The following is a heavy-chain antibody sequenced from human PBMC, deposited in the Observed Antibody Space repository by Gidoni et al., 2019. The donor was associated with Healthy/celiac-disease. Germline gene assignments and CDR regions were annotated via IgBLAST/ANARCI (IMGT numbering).Heavy chain of an antibody. V-gene: IGHV4-59*01. J-gene: IGHJ3*02. CDR2: IYYSGST. D-gene: IGHD3-22*01. CDR1: GGSISSYY. CDR3: AREGKWFPALTDAFDI. Sequence: QVQLQESGPGLVKPSETLSLTSTVSGGSISSYYWSWIRQPPGKGLEWIGYIYYSGSTNYNPSLKSRVTISVDTSKNQFSLKLSSVTAADTAVYYCAREGKWFPALTDAFDIWGQGTMVTVSS.